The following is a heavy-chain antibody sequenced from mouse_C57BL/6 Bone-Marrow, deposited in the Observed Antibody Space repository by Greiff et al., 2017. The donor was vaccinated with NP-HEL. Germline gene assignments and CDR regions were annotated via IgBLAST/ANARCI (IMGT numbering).Heavy chain of an antibody. Sequence: QVQLKQPGAELVKPGASVKMSCKASGYTFTSYWITWVKQRPGQGLEWIGDIYPGSGSTNYNEKFKSKATLTVDTSSSTAYMQLSSLTSEDSAVYYCASRHLRLRGGYFDYWGQGTTLTVSS. D-gene: IGHD3-2*02. CDR1: GYTFTSYW. CDR2: IYPGSGST. CDR3: ASRHLRLRGGYFDY. J-gene: IGHJ2*01. V-gene: IGHV1-55*01.